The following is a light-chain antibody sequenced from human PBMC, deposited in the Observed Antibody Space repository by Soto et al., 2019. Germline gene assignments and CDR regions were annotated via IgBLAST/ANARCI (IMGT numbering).Light chain of an antibody. CDR3: QQYNAWPLT. V-gene: IGKV3-15*01. CDR1: QSVSST. Sequence: EVVMTQSPATLSVSPGERATLSCKASQSVSSTLAWYQQNPGQAPRLLIYGASTRAAGIPARFSGSGSGTEFTLTISSLQSEDVAFYYCQQYNAWPLTFGGGTKVEIK. CDR2: GAS. J-gene: IGKJ4*01.